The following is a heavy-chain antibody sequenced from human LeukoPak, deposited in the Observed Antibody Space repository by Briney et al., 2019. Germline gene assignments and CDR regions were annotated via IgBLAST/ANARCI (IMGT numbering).Heavy chain of an antibody. D-gene: IGHD5-12*01. CDR2: IYTSGST. CDR3: ARVRGYSGYDRFDP. CDR1: GGSISSYY. V-gene: IGHV4-4*07. Sequence: SETLSLTCAVSGGSISSYYWSWIRQPAGKGLEWVGRIYTSGSTNYNPSLKSRVTMSVATSKNQFSLKLSSVTAADTAVYYCARVRGYSGYDRFDPWGQGTLVTVSS. J-gene: IGHJ5*02.